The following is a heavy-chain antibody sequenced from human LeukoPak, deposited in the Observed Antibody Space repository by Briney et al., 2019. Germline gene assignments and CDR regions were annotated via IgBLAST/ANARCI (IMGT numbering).Heavy chain of an antibody. CDR3: ARLGNTAMVRRNWFDP. CDR2: INPNSGGT. Sequence: GASVKVSCKASGYTFTGYYMHWVRQAPGQGLEWMGWINPNSGGTNYAQKFQGRVTMTRDTSISTAYMELSRLRSDDTAVYYCARLGNTAMVRRNWFDPWGQGTLVTVSS. J-gene: IGHJ5*02. D-gene: IGHD5-18*01. V-gene: IGHV1-2*02. CDR1: GYTFTGYY.